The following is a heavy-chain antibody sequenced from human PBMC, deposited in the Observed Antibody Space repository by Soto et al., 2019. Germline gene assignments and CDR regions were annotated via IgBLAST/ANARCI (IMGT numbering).Heavy chain of an antibody. Sequence: QVHLVQSGTEVKKPGTSMKVSCRASGYTFTSYAINWVRQAPGQGLEWVGRIIAYNGNTHSAPKPQGRVTMTMDTSTSTAYMELRSLRSDDTAVYYCARGLPSTAYGLGSSFDTWGQGTLLTVSA. V-gene: IGHV1-18*01. D-gene: IGHD3-10*01. CDR2: IIAYNGNT. J-gene: IGHJ4*02. CDR3: ARGLPSTAYGLGSSFDT. CDR1: GYTFTSYA.